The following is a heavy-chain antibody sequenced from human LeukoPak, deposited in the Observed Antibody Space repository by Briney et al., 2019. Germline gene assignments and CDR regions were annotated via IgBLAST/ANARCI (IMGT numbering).Heavy chain of an antibody. D-gene: IGHD1-26*01. CDR3: ARATWDPNYYYYMDV. J-gene: IGHJ6*03. CDR2: ISSTTGTT. V-gene: IGHV3-48*01. CDR1: GFTFSTYS. Sequence: PGGSLRLSCAGSGFTFSTYSMNWVRQAPGKGLEWVSYISSTTGTTYYADSVKGRFTISRDNAKNSLYLQMNSLRADDTAVYFCARATWDPNYYYYMDVWGKGTTVTISS.